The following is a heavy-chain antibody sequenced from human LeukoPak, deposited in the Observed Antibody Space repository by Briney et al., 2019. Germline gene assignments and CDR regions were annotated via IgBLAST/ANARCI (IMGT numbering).Heavy chain of an antibody. CDR2: VARDGGHK. J-gene: IGHJ2*01. D-gene: IGHD4-11*01. V-gene: IGHV3-30*03. CDR3: AREHSHSNWFFDL. Sequence: GGSLRLSCSASGFTFSDYGIQWVRQAPGKGLEWVAVVARDGGHKVYSDSVKGRLYISRDNSKNTAFLQMDSLRAEDAAVYFCAREHSHSNWFFDLWGPGTTVTVSS. CDR1: GFTFSDYG.